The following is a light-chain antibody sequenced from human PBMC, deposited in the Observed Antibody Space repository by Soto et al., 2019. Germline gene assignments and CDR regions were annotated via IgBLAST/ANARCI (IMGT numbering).Light chain of an antibody. V-gene: IGKV1-9*01. CDR2: AAS. Sequence: IQVTQSPSSLSASVGDRVTITCQASQDISSYLAWYQQKPGKAPTLLIYAASTLQSGVPSRFSGSGFGTDFTLTISSLQAEDFASYYCQQLRSYPSTFGGGTKVDIK. CDR1: QDISSY. CDR3: QQLRSYPST. J-gene: IGKJ4*01.